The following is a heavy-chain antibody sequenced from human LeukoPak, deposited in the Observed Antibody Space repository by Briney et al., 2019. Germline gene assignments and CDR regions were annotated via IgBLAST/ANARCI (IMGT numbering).Heavy chain of an antibody. V-gene: IGHV3-23*01. CDR2: ISGNGGST. D-gene: IGHD3-16*02. CDR3: ARANYAYVWGTYRYTHIDY. J-gene: IGHJ4*02. CDR1: GFIFSMYA. Sequence: GGSLRLSCTASGFIFSMYAMSWVRQAPGKGLEWVSMISGNGGSTNSADSVKGRFTISRDNSKNTLYLQMNSLRAEDTAVFYCARANYAYVWGTYRYTHIDYWGQGTLVTVSS.